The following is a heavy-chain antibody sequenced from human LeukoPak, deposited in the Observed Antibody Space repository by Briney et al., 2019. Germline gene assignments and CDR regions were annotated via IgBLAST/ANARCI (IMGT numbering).Heavy chain of an antibody. J-gene: IGHJ5*02. Sequence: SETLSITCAVYGGSFSGYYWSWIPQPPGKGLEWSGEIKHRGSTEDNPSLRSRVTISVDSSKNQFSLKLSSVSAADTAVYYCARTYRGWDIVATIRAPNWFDPGGQGTLVTVSS. CDR1: GGSFSGYY. CDR2: IKHRGST. CDR3: ARTYRGWDIVATIRAPNWFDP. V-gene: IGHV4-34*01. D-gene: IGHD5-12*01.